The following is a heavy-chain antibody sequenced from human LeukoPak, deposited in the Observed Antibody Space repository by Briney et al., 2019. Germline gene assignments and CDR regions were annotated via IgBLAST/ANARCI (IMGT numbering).Heavy chain of an antibody. CDR1: GVSISSYY. J-gene: IGHJ4*02. CDR2: IYYSGST. Sequence: SETLSLTCTVSGVSISSYYWSWIRQPPGKGLEWIGYIYYSGSTNYNPSLKSRVTISVDTSKNQFSLKLSSVTAADTAVYYCARDRAGLYWGQGTLVTVSS. D-gene: IGHD6-19*01. CDR3: ARDRAGLY. V-gene: IGHV4-59*12.